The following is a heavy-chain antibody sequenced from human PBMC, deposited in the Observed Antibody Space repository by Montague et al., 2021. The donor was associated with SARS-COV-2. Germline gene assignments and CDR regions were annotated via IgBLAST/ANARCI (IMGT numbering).Heavy chain of an antibody. CDR2: INNSGTT. V-gene: IGHV4-34*01. CDR1: DGSFSDFY. J-gene: IGHJ6*03. CDR3: ASGDDNGSGYLDV. D-gene: IGHD1-26*01. Sequence: SETLSLTCAVFDGSFSDFYWSWIRRPPGRGRKWMGEINNSGTTNYNPSPKGRVTITVKTSKNQFSLKLNSVTAADAAVYYCASGDDNGSGYLDVWGKGTTVTVSS.